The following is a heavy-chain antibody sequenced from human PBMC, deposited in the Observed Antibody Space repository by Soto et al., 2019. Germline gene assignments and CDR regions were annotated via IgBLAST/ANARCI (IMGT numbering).Heavy chain of an antibody. J-gene: IGHJ4*02. CDR1: GYSFTSYW. CDR3: AIGERWRGDF. V-gene: IGHV5-51*01. D-gene: IGHD2-21*01. CDR2: TLPGDSNT. Sequence: GESLKISCKGSGYSFTSYWIGWVRQMPGKGLEWMGITLPGDSNTRYSPSFQGQVTISADKSINTAYLQWSSVKASDTATYYWAIGERWRGDFWGQGTPVTVSS.